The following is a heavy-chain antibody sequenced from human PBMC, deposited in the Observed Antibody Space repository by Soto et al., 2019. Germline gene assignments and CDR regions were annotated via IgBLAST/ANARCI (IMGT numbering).Heavy chain of an antibody. D-gene: IGHD3-10*01. Sequence: QVQLVQSGAEVKKPGSSVKVSCKASGGTFSSYTISWVRQAPGQGLEWMGRIIPILGIANYAQKFQGRVTITADKSTSTAYMELSSLRSEDTAVYYCARCSWNTMVRGVTPDYYGMDVWGQGTTVTVSS. CDR2: IIPILGIA. J-gene: IGHJ6*02. CDR1: GGTFSSYT. V-gene: IGHV1-69*02. CDR3: ARCSWNTMVRGVTPDYYGMDV.